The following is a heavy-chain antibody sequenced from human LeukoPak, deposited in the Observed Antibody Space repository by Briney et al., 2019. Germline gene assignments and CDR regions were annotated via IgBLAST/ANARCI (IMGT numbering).Heavy chain of an antibody. Sequence: SETLSLTCAVSGDSISSSHWWSWVRQAPGKGLEWLGEIYHSGNTNYNPSLKSRVAISLDKSSNHFSLRLTSVTAADTAVYYCASLGYYYGSGSTWTWGQGTLVTVSS. J-gene: IGHJ5*02. CDR1: GDSISSSHW. D-gene: IGHD3-10*01. CDR3: ASLGYYYGSGSTWT. CDR2: IYHSGNT. V-gene: IGHV4/OR15-8*02.